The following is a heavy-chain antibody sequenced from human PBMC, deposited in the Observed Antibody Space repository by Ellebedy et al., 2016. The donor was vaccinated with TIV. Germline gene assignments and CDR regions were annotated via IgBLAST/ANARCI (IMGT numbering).Heavy chain of an antibody. CDR1: GFTFSSYG. Sequence: GESLKISCAASGFTFSSYGMHWVRQAPGKGLEWVAVISYDGSNKYYADSVKGRFTISRDNSKNTLYLQMNSLRAEDTAVYYCARDKSDTAMVPEYFQHWGQGTLVTVSS. J-gene: IGHJ1*01. CDR3: ARDKSDTAMVPEYFQH. D-gene: IGHD5-18*01. CDR2: ISYDGSNK. V-gene: IGHV3-30*03.